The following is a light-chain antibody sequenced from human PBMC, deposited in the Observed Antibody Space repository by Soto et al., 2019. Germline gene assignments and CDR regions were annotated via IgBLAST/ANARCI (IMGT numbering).Light chain of an antibody. CDR1: SSNIGSTS. CDR3: AAWDNSLSGWV. V-gene: IGLV1-44*01. Sequence: QSVLTQPPSASGTPGQRVTISCSGSSSNIGSTSVYWYQQLPGTAPKLLIYSNNRRPSGVPDRLSGSKSGTSASLAISGLQSEDEAGYYCAAWDNSLSGWVFGGGTKVTVL. CDR2: SNN. J-gene: IGLJ3*02.